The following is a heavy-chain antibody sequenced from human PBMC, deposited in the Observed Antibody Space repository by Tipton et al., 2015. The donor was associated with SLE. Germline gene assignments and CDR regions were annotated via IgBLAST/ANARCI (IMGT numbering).Heavy chain of an antibody. D-gene: IGHD7-27*01. CDR3: AKDRRTGDQDAFDI. J-gene: IGHJ3*02. CDR2: ISGSGGST. V-gene: IGHV3-23*01. Sequence: WIRQPPGKGLEWVSAISGSGGSTYYADSVKGRFTISRDNSKNTLYLQMNSLRAEDTAVYYCAKDRRTGDQDAFDIWGQGTMVTVSS.